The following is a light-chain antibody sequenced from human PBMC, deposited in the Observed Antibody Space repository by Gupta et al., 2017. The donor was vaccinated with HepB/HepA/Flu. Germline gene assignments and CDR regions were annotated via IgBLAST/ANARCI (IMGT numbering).Light chain of an antibody. Sequence: EIVLTQSPATLSLSPGERVTLSCRASRSVSIYLAWYQHKPGQAPRPLIYDASNRATGIPARFSGSGSGTDFTLTISSLEPEDTAVYYCQQRSSWPLTFGGGTKVEIK. CDR2: DAS. J-gene: IGKJ4*01. CDR1: RSVSIY. V-gene: IGKV3-11*01. CDR3: QQRSSWPLT.